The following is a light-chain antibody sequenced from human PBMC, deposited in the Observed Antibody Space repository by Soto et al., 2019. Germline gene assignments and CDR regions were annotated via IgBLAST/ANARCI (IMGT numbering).Light chain of an antibody. CDR2: SNN. V-gene: IGLV1-44*01. CDR1: SSNIGSNT. Sequence: LTQRTSTFGTPGHRVTIPCSGSSSNIGSNTVSWYQQVPGTAPKLLIYSNNQRPSGVPDRFSGSTYGTSASLATSGLQSEDEADYYCAAWDDSLNALVFGTGTKVTVL. CDR3: AAWDDSLNALV. J-gene: IGLJ1*01.